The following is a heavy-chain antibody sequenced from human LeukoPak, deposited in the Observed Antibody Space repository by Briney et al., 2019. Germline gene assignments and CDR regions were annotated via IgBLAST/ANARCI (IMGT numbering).Heavy chain of an antibody. CDR2: IKQDGSEK. J-gene: IGHJ6*03. CDR1: GFTFSNYP. Sequence: PGGSLRLSCAASGFTFSNYPMHWVRQAPGKGLEWVANIKQDGSEKYYVDSVKGRFTISRDNAKNSLYLQMNSLRAEDTAVYYCARFGYSHGYGWGGGYYYYYMDVWGKGTTVTISS. D-gene: IGHD5-18*01. V-gene: IGHV3-7*01. CDR3: ARFGYSHGYGWGGGYYYYYMDV.